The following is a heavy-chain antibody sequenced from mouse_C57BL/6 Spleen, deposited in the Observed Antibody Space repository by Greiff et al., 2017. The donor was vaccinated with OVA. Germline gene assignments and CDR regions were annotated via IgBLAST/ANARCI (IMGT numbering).Heavy chain of an antibody. J-gene: IGHJ2*01. CDR1: GYTFTDYY. CDR2: INPNNGGT. D-gene: IGHD1-1*01. Sequence: VQLQQSGPELVKPGASVKISCKASGYTFTDYYMNWVQQSHGKSLEWIGDINPNNGGTSYNQKFKGKATLTVDKSSSTAYMELRSLTSEDSAVYYCARRGENYYGSSYYFDYWGQGTTLTVSS. V-gene: IGHV1-26*01. CDR3: ARRGENYYGSSYYFDY.